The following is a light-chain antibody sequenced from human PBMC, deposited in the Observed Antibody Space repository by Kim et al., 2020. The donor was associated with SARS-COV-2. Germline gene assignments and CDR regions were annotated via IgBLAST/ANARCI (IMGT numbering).Light chain of an antibody. CDR2: GAS. V-gene: IGKV3-20*01. CDR3: QQYGDSFRT. J-gene: IGKJ1*01. Sequence: IVLTQSPDTLSLPPGERATLSCRASQSLTDLAWYQQKPGQAPRILIFGASNRATGIPDRFSGSGSGTDFTLTISRLEPEDVAVYYCQQYGDSFRTFGQGTKVDIK. CDR1: QSLTD.